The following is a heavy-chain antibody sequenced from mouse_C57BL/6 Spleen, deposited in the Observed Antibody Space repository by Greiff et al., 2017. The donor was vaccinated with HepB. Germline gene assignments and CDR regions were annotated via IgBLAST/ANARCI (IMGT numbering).Heavy chain of an antibody. V-gene: IGHV5-17*01. Sequence: EVQLQQSGGGLVKPGGSLKLSCAASGFTFSDYGMHWVRQAPEKGLEWVAYISSGSSTIYYADTVKGRFTISRDNAKNTLFLQMTSLRSEDTAMYYCARHYFDYWGQGTTLTVSS. CDR1: GFTFSDYG. J-gene: IGHJ2*01. CDR3: ARHYFDY. CDR2: ISSGSSTI.